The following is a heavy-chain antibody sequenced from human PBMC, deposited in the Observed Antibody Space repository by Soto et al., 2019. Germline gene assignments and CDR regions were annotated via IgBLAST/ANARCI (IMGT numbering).Heavy chain of an antibody. V-gene: IGHV3-30*18. CDR3: AKDLGYYFDY. J-gene: IGHJ4*02. CDR2: ISYDGSNK. Sequence: GGSLRLSCAASGFTFSSYGMHWVRQAPGKGLEWVAVISYDGSNKYYADSVKGRFTISRDNSKNTLYLQMNSRRAEDTAVYYCAKDLGYYFDYWGQGTLVTVSS. CDR1: GFTFSSYG.